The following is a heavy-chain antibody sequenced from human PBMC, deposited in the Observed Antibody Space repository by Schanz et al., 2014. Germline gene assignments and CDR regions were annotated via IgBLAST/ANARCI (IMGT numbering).Heavy chain of an antibody. CDR2: IKSKTDGGTT. CDR3: TTYCDGGCAIDN. CDR1: GFTFSDAW. V-gene: IGHV3-15*01. Sequence: EVQLVESGGGLVKPGGSLRLSCAASGFTFSDAWMTWVRQAPGKGLEWVGRIKSKTDGGTTDYAAPVKGTFTISRDDSKNTLFLQMNSLKTEDTAVYYCTTYCDGGCAIDNWGQGALVTVSS. D-gene: IGHD6-19*01. J-gene: IGHJ4*02.